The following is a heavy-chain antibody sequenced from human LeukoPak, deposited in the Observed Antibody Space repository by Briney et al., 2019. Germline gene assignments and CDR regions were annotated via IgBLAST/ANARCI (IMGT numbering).Heavy chain of an antibody. Sequence: KPSETLSLTCTVSGGSISSSGYYWSWIRQPPGKALEWIGYIYYTGSTNYNPSLESPLSISVDTSKNHLSLKLTSVTAADTAIYFCARPVPHTVTTDDHHLDYWRQGTLPTVSS. V-gene: IGHV4-31*01. D-gene: IGHD4-11*01. CDR3: ARPVPHTVTTDDHHLDY. CDR1: GGSISSSGYY. J-gene: IGHJ4*02. CDR2: IYYTGST.